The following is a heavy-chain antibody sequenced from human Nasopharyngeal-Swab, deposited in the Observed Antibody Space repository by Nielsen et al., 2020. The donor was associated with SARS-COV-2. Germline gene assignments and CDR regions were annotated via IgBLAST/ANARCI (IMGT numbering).Heavy chain of an antibody. CDR2: INPNSGGT. Sequence: ASAKDSCKASGYSFSAYYIHWVRQAPAQGLEWMGRINPNSGGTDYAQKFQGRVTMTRDTSIRTAYMDLSSLRSDDTAMYYCARDGTSRGIASRPGLYYYPMDVWGQGTTVTVSS. CDR1: GYSFSAYY. J-gene: IGHJ6*02. CDR3: ARDGTSRGIASRPGLYYYPMDV. V-gene: IGHV1-2*06. D-gene: IGHD6-6*01.